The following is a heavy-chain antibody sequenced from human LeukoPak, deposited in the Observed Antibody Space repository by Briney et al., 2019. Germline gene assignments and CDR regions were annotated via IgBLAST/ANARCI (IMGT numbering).Heavy chain of an antibody. D-gene: IGHD6-19*01. V-gene: IGHV4-59*08. CDR1: GGSITNYY. CDR3: ARHGPGYSSVFDY. Sequence: TSETLSLTCTVSGGSITNYYWSWIRQPPGKGLEWIGYLYYTGSTNYNPSLKSRVTISVDMSKNQFSLKLRSTTAADTAVYYCARHGPGYSSVFDYWGQGTLVTVSS. J-gene: IGHJ4*02. CDR2: LYYTGST.